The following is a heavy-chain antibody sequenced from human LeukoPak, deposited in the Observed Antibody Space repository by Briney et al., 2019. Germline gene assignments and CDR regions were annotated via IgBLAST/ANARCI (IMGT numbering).Heavy chain of an antibody. CDR2: IYTSGST. J-gene: IGHJ6*03. V-gene: IGHV4-4*07. Sequence: SETLSLTCAVYGGSFSGYYWSWIRQPAGKGLEWIGRIYTSGSTNYNPSLKSRVTISVDTSKNQFSLKLSSVTAADTAVYYCARDLFQPLGSPPYSSSWYNYYYYYMDVWGKGTTVTISS. D-gene: IGHD6-13*01. CDR1: GGSFSGYY. CDR3: ARDLFQPLGSPPYSSSWYNYYYYYMDV.